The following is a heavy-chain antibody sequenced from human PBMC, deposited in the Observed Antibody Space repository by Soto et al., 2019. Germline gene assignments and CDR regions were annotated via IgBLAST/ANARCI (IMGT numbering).Heavy chain of an antibody. Sequence: GGSLRLSCAASGFTVRSKYMSWVRQDPGKGLEWVSLIQSGGATYYADSVKGRFTISRDSSKNTLHLQMDSLRAEDTAVYYCARDDVLCSGGSCFGVPIDVWGKGTTVTVSS. CDR2: IQSGGAT. J-gene: IGHJ6*03. CDR1: GFTVRSKY. V-gene: IGHV3-66*01. D-gene: IGHD2-15*01. CDR3: ARDDVLCSGGSCFGVPIDV.